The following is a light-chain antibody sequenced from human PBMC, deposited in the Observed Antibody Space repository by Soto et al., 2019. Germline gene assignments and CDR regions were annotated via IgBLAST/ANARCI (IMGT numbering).Light chain of an antibody. J-gene: IGKJ2*01. CDR3: QQYFSAPFT. CDR2: WAS. CDR1: RTLLNSSNSKNY. Sequence: DTVMTQSPDSLAVSLGERATINCKSSRTLLNSSNSKNYVAWYQQKPGQPPKLLIYWASTRESGVPDRFSGSGSGTDFTLTINSLQTEDVALYYCQQYFSAPFTFGQGTKLEIK. V-gene: IGKV4-1*01.